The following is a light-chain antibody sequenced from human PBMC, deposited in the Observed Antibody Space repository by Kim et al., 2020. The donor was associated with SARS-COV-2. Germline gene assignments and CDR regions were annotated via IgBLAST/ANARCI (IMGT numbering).Light chain of an antibody. CDR1: QGVRSY. V-gene: IGKV3-11*01. Sequence: FSPVERASPSCWALQGVRSYLAWYHQKPCQAPRPLIYDASNRATCIPARFSGSGSGTDFTLTISSLEPEDFAVFYCQQRKDWPFTFGGGTRVDIK. CDR2: DAS. CDR3: QQRKDWPFT. J-gene: IGKJ4*01.